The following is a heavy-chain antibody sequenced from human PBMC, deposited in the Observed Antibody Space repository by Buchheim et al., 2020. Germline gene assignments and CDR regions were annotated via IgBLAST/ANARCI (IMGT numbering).Heavy chain of an antibody. Sequence: QVQLQQWGAGLLKPSETLSLTCAVSGGSFSGYYWSWIRQPPGKGLEWIGEINHSGSTNYNPSLKSRVTISVDTSKNQFSLKLSSVTAADTAVYYCARGGGLIQLWRTAIDYWGQGTL. CDR1: GGSFSGYY. CDR2: INHSGST. J-gene: IGHJ4*02. V-gene: IGHV4-34*01. CDR3: ARGGGLIQLWRTAIDY. D-gene: IGHD5-18*01.